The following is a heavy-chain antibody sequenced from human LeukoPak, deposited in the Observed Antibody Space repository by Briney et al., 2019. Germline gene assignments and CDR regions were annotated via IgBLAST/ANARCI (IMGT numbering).Heavy chain of an antibody. CDR1: GYSFTSYW. CDR2: IYPGDSDT. Sequence: KSGESLKISCKGSGYSFTSYWIGWVRQMPGKGLEWMGIIYPGDSDTRYSPSFQGQVTISADKSISTAYLQWSSLKASDTAMYYCARRVEPAAEVRYFDYWGQGTLVTVSS. V-gene: IGHV5-51*01. J-gene: IGHJ4*02. CDR3: ARRVEPAAEVRYFDY. D-gene: IGHD2-2*01.